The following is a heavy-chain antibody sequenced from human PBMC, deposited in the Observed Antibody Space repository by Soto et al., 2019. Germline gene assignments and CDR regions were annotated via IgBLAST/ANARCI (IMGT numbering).Heavy chain of an antibody. CDR3: ARPLWRNDYNWGYFDL. V-gene: IGHV3-30-3*01. CDR1: GFTFSSNA. CDR2: ISYDGSNK. J-gene: IGHJ2*01. D-gene: IGHD4-4*01. Sequence: QVPLVESGGGVVQPGRSLRLSCAASGFTFSSNAMHWVRQAPGKGLEWVAVISYDGSNKYYADSVKGRFTISRDNSKNTLYLQMNSLRAEDTAVYYCARPLWRNDYNWGYFDLWGRGTLVTVSS.